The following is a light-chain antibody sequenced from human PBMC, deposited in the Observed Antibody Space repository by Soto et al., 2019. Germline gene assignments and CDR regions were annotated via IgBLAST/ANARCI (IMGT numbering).Light chain of an antibody. CDR2: DVS. Sequence: QSALTQPASVSGSPGQSITISCTGSSGDIGDYKYVSWYKQHPGKAPKLMIYDVSNRPSGVSNRVSASKSGNTASLTISGLQADDEADYYCSSYTSTNFVIFGGGTKLTVL. V-gene: IGLV2-14*01. CDR1: SGDIGDYKY. J-gene: IGLJ2*01. CDR3: SSYTSTNFVI.